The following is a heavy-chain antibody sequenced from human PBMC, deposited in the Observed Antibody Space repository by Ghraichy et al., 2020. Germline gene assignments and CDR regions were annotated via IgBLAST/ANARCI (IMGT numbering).Heavy chain of an antibody. D-gene: IGHD2-8*01. J-gene: IGHJ4*02. Sequence: SETLSLTCAISGDSVSNNNAAWNWIRQSPSRGLEWLGRTYYRSKWYNDYAVSVRSRITINPDTSKNQFSLQLNSVTPEDTSVYYCARDGKGVYVHYFDSWGQGTLVTVSS. V-gene: IGHV6-1*01. CDR2: TYYRSKWYN. CDR1: GDSVSNNNAA. CDR3: ARDGKGVYVHYFDS.